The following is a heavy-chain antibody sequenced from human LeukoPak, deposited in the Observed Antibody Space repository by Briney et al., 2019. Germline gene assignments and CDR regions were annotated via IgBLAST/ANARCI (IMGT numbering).Heavy chain of an antibody. D-gene: IGHD2-21*02. Sequence: GGSLRLSCVTSGFNLNNYAMNWVRQAPGKGLEWVAGISGSGGTTYYTDSVKGRFTFSRDNSKNTLYLQMTSLRAEDTAVYYCAKVGLYGQVEVVTASLGHWGQGTLVTVSS. CDR2: ISGSGGTT. CDR3: AKVGLYGQVEVVTASLGH. CDR1: GFNLNNYA. V-gene: IGHV3-23*01. J-gene: IGHJ4*02.